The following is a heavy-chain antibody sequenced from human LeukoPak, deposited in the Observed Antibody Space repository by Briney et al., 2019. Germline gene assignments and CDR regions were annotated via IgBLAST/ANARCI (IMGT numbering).Heavy chain of an antibody. J-gene: IGHJ4*02. CDR3: ARNDRYCSRTSCEYYFGY. CDR1: GGSISSSSYY. V-gene: IGHV4-39*07. D-gene: IGHD2-2*01. Sequence: SETLSLTCTVSGGSISSSSYYWGWIRQPSGKGLEWIGNTYYSGSTYYNPSLKSRVTISVDTSKNQFSLKLSSVTAADTAVYYCARNDRYCSRTSCEYYFGYWGQGTLVTVSS. CDR2: TYYSGST.